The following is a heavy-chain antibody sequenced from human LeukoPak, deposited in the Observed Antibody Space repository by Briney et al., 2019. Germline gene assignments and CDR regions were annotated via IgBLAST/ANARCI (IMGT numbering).Heavy chain of an antibody. Sequence: GGSLRLSCAVSGFSFDNYDMHWVRQISGEGLEWVAAIGTGGDTYYRDSVKGRFTISRGNAKNSLYLQMNSLRVGDTAVYYCVRDYGPGGFGPWGQGALVAVSS. CDR2: IGTGGDT. CDR1: GFSFDNYD. V-gene: IGHV3-13*01. J-gene: IGHJ5*02. D-gene: IGHD3-10*01. CDR3: VRDYGPGGFGP.